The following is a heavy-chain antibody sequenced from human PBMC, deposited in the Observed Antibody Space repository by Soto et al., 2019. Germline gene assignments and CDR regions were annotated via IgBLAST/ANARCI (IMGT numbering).Heavy chain of an antibody. D-gene: IGHD3-22*01. CDR2: ISSNGGST. Sequence: GGSLRLSCAASGFTFSSYAMHWVRQAPGKGLEYVSAISSNGGSTYYADSVKGRFTISRDNSKNTLYLQMGSLRAGDMAVYYCARPAYYDSSGYYDWYFDLWGRGTLVTVSS. CDR1: GFTFSSYA. J-gene: IGHJ2*01. CDR3: ARPAYYDSSGYYDWYFDL. V-gene: IGHV3-64*02.